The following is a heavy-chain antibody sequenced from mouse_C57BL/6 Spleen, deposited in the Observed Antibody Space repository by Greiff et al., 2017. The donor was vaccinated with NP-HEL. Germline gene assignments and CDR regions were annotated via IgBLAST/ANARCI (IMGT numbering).Heavy chain of an antibody. D-gene: IGHD2-5*01. CDR1: GYTFTSYW. V-gene: IGHV1-55*01. J-gene: IGHJ1*03. CDR2: IYPGSGST. CDR3: ARRGGYYSNSYWYFDV. Sequence: VQLQQPGAELVKPGASVKMSCKASGYTFTSYWLTWVKQRPGQGLEWIGDIYPGSGSTNYNEKFKSKATLTVDTSSSTAYMQLSSLTSEDSAVYYCARRGGYYSNSYWYFDVWGTGTTVTVSS.